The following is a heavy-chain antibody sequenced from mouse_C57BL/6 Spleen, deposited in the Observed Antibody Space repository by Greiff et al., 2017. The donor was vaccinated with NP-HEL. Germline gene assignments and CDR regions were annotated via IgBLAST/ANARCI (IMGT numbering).Heavy chain of an antibody. CDR1: GYTFTTYP. CDR2: FHPYNDDT. Sequence: QVQLQQSGAELVKPGASVKMSCKASGYTFTTYPIEWMKQNHGKSLEWIGNFHPYNDDTKYNEKFKGKATLTVEKSSSTVYLELSRLTSDDSAVYYCARGKGIYYGNSYYFDYWGQGTTLTVSS. J-gene: IGHJ2*01. V-gene: IGHV1-47*01. CDR3: ARGKGIYYGNSYYFDY. D-gene: IGHD2-1*01.